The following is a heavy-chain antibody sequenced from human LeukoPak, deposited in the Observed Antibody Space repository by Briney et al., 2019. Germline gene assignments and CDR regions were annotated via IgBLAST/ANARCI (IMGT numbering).Heavy chain of an antibody. Sequence: PGGTLRLSCAASGITFSSYGMSWVRQAPGKGLEWVSAITGSGGSTYYADSVKGRFTISRDNSKNTLYLQMYSLRAEDTAVYYCAREDLMSSARPSWDYWGQGTLVTVSS. CDR3: AREDLMSSARPSWDY. CDR2: ITGSGGST. J-gene: IGHJ4*02. D-gene: IGHD6-6*01. V-gene: IGHV3-23*01. CDR1: GITFSSYG.